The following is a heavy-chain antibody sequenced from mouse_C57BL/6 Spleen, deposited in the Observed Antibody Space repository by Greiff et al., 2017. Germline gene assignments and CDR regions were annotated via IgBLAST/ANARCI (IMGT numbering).Heavy chain of an antibody. CDR2: IDPETGGT. V-gene: IGHV1-15*01. D-gene: IGHD3-2*02. CDR1: GYTFTDYE. J-gene: IGHJ3*01. Sequence: QVQLKESGAELVRPGASVTLSCKASGYTFTDYEMHWVKQTPVHGLEWIGAIDPETGGTAYNQKFKGKAILTADKSSSTAYMELRSLTSEDSAVYYCTRDSSGYGLFAYWGQGTLVTVSA. CDR3: TRDSSGYGLFAY.